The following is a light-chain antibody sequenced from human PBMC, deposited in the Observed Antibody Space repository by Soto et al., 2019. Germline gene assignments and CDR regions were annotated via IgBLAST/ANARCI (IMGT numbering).Light chain of an antibody. CDR2: GAS. V-gene: IGKV3-20*01. CDR1: QSVSSNN. CDR3: HQYYNTPYT. Sequence: EIVLTQSPGTLSLSPGERATLSCRASQSVSSNNLAWYQQRPGQAPRVVIYGASTRATGIPERFSGSGSGTDFTLTITSLQAEDVAVYFCHQYYNTPYTFGQGTKLEI. J-gene: IGKJ2*01.